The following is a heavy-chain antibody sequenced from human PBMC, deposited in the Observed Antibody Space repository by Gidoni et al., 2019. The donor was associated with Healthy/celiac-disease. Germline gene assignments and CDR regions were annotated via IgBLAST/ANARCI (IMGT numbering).Heavy chain of an antibody. CDR1: GFTFDDYA. CDR3: AKGNWNWGPTVWFDP. Sequence: EVQLVESGGGLVQPGRSLRVSCEASGFTFDDYAMHWVRQAPGKGLEWVSGISWNSGSIGYADSVKGRFTISRDNAKNSLYLQMNSLRAEDTALYYCAKGNWNWGPTVWFDPWGQGTLVTVSS. D-gene: IGHD1-1*01. J-gene: IGHJ5*02. CDR2: ISWNSGSI. V-gene: IGHV3-9*01.